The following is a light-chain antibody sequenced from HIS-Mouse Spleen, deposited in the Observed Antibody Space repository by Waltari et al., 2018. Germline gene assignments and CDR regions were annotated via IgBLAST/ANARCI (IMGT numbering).Light chain of an antibody. CDR3: YSTDSSGNHRV. CDR1: ALPKKY. Sequence: SYELTQPPSVSVSPGQTARITCSGDALPKKYAYWYQQKSGQAPVLVIYEDSKRPSGIPERFSGSSSGTIATLTISGDQVEDEADYYCYSTDSSGNHRVFGGGTKLTVL. V-gene: IGLV3-10*01. CDR2: EDS. J-gene: IGLJ2*01.